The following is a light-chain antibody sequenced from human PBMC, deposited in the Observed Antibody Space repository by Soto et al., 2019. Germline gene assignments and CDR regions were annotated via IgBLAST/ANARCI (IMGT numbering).Light chain of an antibody. CDR3: SSYTSSSTLEV. Sequence: QSALTQPASVSGSPGQSITISCTGTSSDVGGYNYVSWYQQHPGKAPKLMIYEVSNRPSGVSNRFSGSKSGNTASLTISGLQAEDEADYYCSSYTSSSTLEVFGGGTKLTGL. CDR1: SSDVGGYNY. V-gene: IGLV2-14*01. J-gene: IGLJ2*01. CDR2: EVS.